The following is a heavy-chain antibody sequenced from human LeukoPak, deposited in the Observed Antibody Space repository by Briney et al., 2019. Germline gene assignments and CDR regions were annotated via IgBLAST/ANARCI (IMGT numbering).Heavy chain of an antibody. CDR3: ARDRGSYCSSTSCSEPEANYYGMDV. D-gene: IGHD2-2*01. CDR2: INPNSGGT. V-gene: IGHV1-2*04. CDR1: GYTFTGYY. Sequence: GASVKVSCKASGYTFTGYYMHWVRQAPGQGLEWMGWINPNSGGTNCAQKFQGWVTMTRDTSISTAYMELSRLRSDDTAVYYCARDRGSYCSSTSCSEPEANYYGMDVWGQGTTVTVSS. J-gene: IGHJ6*02.